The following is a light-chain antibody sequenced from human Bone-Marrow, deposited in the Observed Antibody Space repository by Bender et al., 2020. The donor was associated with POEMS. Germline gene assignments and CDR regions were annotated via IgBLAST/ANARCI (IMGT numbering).Light chain of an antibody. J-gene: IGLJ3*02. Sequence: QSVLTQPPSASVTPGQRLTISCSGRSSNIGSNFVNWYQQLPGTAPKVLIYRNNQRPSGAPDRFSGSKSGTTASLAISGLRSEDEADYYCAAWDDSLSGWVFGGGTKLTVL. CDR1: SSNIGSNF. CDR3: AAWDDSLSGWV. V-gene: IGLV1-47*01. CDR2: RNN.